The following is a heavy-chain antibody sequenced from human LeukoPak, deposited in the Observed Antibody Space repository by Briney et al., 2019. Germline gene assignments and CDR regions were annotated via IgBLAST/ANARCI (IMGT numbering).Heavy chain of an antibody. D-gene: IGHD1/OR15-1a*01. Sequence: GGALRLSCAASGLTFSSYSRTWVRQAPGKGLEWVAAIAGNGVATYYADSVKGQFTNSRDNSQNRLHLQKNSLRAEDTALIFGGKVPSVNTPPPAYWGQGTLVTVSS. CDR2: IAGNGVAT. CDR1: GLTFSSYS. CDR3: GKVPSVNTPPPAY. V-gene: IGHV3-23*01. J-gene: IGHJ4*02.